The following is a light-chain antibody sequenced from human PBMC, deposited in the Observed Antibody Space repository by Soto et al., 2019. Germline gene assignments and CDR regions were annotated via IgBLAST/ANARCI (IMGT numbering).Light chain of an antibody. Sequence: QSALTQPASVSGSPGQSVTITCTGSSSDIGGYNYVSWYQQHPGKVPKLMIYDVRNRPSGVSDRFSGSKSGNTASLTISGLQAEDEADYYCCSYTSINSLGVLFGGGTQLTVL. J-gene: IGLJ2*01. CDR1: SSDIGGYNY. CDR3: CSYTSINSLGVL. V-gene: IGLV2-14*03. CDR2: DVR.